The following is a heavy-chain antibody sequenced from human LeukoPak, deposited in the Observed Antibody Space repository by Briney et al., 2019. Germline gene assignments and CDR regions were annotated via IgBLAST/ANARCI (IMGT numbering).Heavy chain of an antibody. J-gene: IGHJ4*02. CDR1: GGSISSGSYY. V-gene: IGHV4-39*07. CDR2: IYYSGNT. CDR3: ARRYSNYFFDY. Sequence: SETLSLTCTVSGGSISSGSYYWAWIRQSPGKGLEWIGNIYYSGNTYYNPSLKSRVTISVDTSKNQFSLMLSSVTAADTAVYYCARRYSNYFFDYWGQGTLVTVSS. D-gene: IGHD4-11*01.